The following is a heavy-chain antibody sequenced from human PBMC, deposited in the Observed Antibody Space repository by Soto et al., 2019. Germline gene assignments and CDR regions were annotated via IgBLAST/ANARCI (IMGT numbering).Heavy chain of an antibody. CDR1: GFTVSSNY. J-gene: IGHJ4*02. CDR3: AREYNGWAYFDY. V-gene: IGHV3-53*01. D-gene: IGHD1-20*01. CDR2: IYSGGST. Sequence: EVQLVESGGGLIQPGGSLRLSCAASGFTVSSNYMNWVRQAPGKGLEWVSVIYSGGSTYYADSVKGRFTISRDNSKNTLYLQMNSLRAEDTAVYYCAREYNGWAYFDYWGQGTLVTVSS.